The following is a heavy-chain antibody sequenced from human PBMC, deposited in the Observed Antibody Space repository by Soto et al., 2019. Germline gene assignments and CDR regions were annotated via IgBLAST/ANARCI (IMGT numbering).Heavy chain of an antibody. V-gene: IGHV1-18*01. D-gene: IGHD2-15*01. Sequence: ASVKVSCKASGYTFTSYGISWVRQAPGQGLEWMGWISAYNGNTNYAQKLQGRVTMTTDTSTSTAYMELRSLRSDDTAVYYCARDRYCSGGSCYQDAFGIWGQGTMVTVSS. CDR1: GYTFTSYG. J-gene: IGHJ3*02. CDR3: ARDRYCSGGSCYQDAFGI. CDR2: ISAYNGNT.